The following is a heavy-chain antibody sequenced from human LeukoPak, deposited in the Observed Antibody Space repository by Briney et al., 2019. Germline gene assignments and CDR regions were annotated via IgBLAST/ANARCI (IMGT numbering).Heavy chain of an antibody. CDR3: ASSSGGSSDY. Sequence: GASVKISCRASVYTFNSYGISWVRQAPGQGLEWMGWISAYNGNTNYAQKLQGRVTMTTDTSTSTAYMELRSLRSDDTAVYYCASSSGGSSDYWGQGTLVTVSS. D-gene: IGHD3-16*01. J-gene: IGHJ4*02. CDR2: ISAYNGNT. CDR1: VYTFNSYG. V-gene: IGHV1-18*01.